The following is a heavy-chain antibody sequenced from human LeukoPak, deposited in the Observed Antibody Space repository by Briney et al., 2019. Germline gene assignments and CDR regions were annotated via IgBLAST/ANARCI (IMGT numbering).Heavy chain of an antibody. D-gene: IGHD1-26*01. CDR3: ARHSNPELLLDY. CDR1: GGSISSYY. J-gene: IGHJ4*02. CDR2: IYYSGST. V-gene: IGHV4-59*08. Sequence: SETLSLTCTVSGGSISSYYWSWIRQPPGRGLEWIGYIYYSGSTNYNPSLMSRVTISVDTSKNQFSLKLSSVTAADTAVYYCARHSNPELLLDYWGQGTLVTVSS.